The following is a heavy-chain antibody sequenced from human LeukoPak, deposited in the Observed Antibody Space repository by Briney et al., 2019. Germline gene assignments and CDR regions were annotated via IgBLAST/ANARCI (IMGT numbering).Heavy chain of an antibody. D-gene: IGHD3-22*01. J-gene: IGHJ5*02. CDR2: IYTSGST. V-gene: IGHV4-4*09. CDR1: GGSISSYY. Sequence: PSETLSLTCTVSGGSISSYYWSWIRQPPGKGLEWIGYIYTSGSTNYNPSLKSRVTISVDTSKNQFSLKLSSVTAADTAVYYCARLTYDSSRYYEARRGWFDPWGQGTLVTVSS. CDR3: ARLTYDSSRYYEARRGWFDP.